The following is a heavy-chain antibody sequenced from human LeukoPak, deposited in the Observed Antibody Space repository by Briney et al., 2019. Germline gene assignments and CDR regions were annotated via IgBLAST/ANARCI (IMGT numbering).Heavy chain of an antibody. CDR3: ATYTNWVAGDV. J-gene: IGHJ6*02. V-gene: IGHV3-7*01. Sequence: GGPLTLSCAASGLTFSKFQVSWLREAPGEGLGWVDAIKEDGSEKDYVDSVKGRFTISRDNAKNSLYLQMNSLRAEDTAVYYCATYTNWVAGDVWGQGTSVSVSS. CDR2: IKEDGSEK. CDR1: GLTFSKFQ. D-gene: IGHD1-1*01.